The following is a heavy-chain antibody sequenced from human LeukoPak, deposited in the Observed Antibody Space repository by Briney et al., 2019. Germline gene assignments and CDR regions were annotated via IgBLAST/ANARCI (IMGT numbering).Heavy chain of an antibody. V-gene: IGHV3-53*01. Sequence: GGSLRLSCAASGFTVSSNYMSWVRQAPGKGLEWVSVIYSGGSTYYADSVKGRFTISRDNAKNSLYLQVNSLRAEDTAVYYCARLQYGSGSYYPDYWGQGTLVTVSS. CDR3: ARLQYGSGSYYPDY. CDR2: IYSGGST. CDR1: GFTVSSNY. J-gene: IGHJ4*02. D-gene: IGHD3-10*01.